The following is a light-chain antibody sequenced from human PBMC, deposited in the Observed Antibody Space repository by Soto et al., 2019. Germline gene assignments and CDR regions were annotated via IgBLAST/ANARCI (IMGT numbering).Light chain of an antibody. CDR2: DVS. Sequence: QSALTQPRSVSGSPGQSVTISCTGTSSDVGGYNYVSWYQQHPGKAPKLMICDVSKRPSGVPDRFSGSKSDNTASLTISGLQADDEADYYCCSHAGSSTPYVFGTGTKLTVL. V-gene: IGLV2-11*01. J-gene: IGLJ1*01. CDR3: CSHAGSSTPYV. CDR1: SSDVGGYNY.